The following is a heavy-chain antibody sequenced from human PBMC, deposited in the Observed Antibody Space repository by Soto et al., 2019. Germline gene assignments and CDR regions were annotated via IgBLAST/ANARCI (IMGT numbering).Heavy chain of an antibody. Sequence: EVLLAQSGAEVKKPGDSLKISCKGSGHSFATHWIGWVRQMPGKGLEWMGIIYPGDSETKYSPSFQGQVTISADKSISTAYLQWSSLKASDTALYYCVSTINGYFEYWGQGTLVTVSS. D-gene: IGHD3-9*01. J-gene: IGHJ4*02. CDR1: GHSFATHW. V-gene: IGHV5-51*01. CDR3: VSTINGYFEY. CDR2: IYPGDSET.